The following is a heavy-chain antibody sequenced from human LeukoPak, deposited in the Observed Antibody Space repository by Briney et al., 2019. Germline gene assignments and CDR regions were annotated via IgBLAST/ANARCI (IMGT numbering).Heavy chain of an antibody. CDR3: ATGPGDGGGVEL. CDR2: FDPEDGET. Sequence: ASVKVSCKVSGYTLTELSMHWVRQAPGKGLEWMGGFDPEDGETIYAQKFQGRVTMTEDTSTDTAYMELSSLRSEDTAVYYRATGPGDGGGVELWGQGTLVTVSS. CDR1: GYTLTELS. V-gene: IGHV1-24*01. J-gene: IGHJ4*02. D-gene: IGHD3-16*01.